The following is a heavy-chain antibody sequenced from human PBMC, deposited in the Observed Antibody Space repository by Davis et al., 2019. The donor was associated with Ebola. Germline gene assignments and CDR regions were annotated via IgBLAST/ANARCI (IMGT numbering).Heavy chain of an antibody. V-gene: IGHV4-59*01. J-gene: IGHJ4*02. CDR2: IYYSGST. CDR3: ARGNTVTTV. CDR1: GGSISSYY. D-gene: IGHD4-17*01. Sequence: MPSETLSLTCTVSGGSISSYYWSWIRQPPGKGLEWIGSIYYSGSTYYNPSLKSRVTISVDTSKNQFSLKLSSVTAADTAVYYCARGNTVTTVWGQGTLVTVSS.